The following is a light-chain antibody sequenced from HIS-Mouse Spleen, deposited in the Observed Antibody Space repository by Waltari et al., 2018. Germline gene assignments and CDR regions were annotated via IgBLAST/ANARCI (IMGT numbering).Light chain of an antibody. Sequence: DIVMTQSPDSLAVSLGERATINCKSSQSVLYSSNNKNYLAWYQQKPGQPPKLLIYWASTRGSGVPDRLSGGGSGTDFTLTIGRLQAEDVAVYYCQQYYSTPYTFGQGTKLGIK. CDR2: WAS. CDR3: QQYYSTPYT. CDR1: QSVLYSSNNKNY. V-gene: IGKV4-1*01. J-gene: IGKJ2*01.